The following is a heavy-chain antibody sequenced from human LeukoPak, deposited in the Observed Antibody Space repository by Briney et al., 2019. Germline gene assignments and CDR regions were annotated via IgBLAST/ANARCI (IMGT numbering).Heavy chain of an antibody. V-gene: IGHV4-39*07. CDR3: ARETSQKGAHYMDV. D-gene: IGHD3-16*01. CDR1: GGSISSSSYY. J-gene: IGHJ6*03. Sequence: SETLSLTCTVSGGSISSSSYYWGWIRQPPGKGLKWIGSIYYSGSTNYNPSLKSRVTISVDTSKNQFSLKLSSVTAADTAVYYCARETSQKGAHYMDVWGKGTTVTISS. CDR2: IYYSGST.